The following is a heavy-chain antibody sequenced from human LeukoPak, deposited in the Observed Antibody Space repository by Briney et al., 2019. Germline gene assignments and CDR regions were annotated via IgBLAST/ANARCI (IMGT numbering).Heavy chain of an antibody. V-gene: IGHV3-30*18. CDR3: AKDNVAAAGRYFDY. J-gene: IGHJ4*02. Sequence: GRSLRLSCAASGFTFSNYGMHWVRQAPGKGLEWVALISYDGSNKYFADSVKGRFTISRDNSKNALYLQMHSLRAEDTAVYYCAKDNVAAAGRYFDYWGQGTLVTVSS. CDR2: ISYDGSNK. CDR1: GFTFSNYG. D-gene: IGHD6-13*01.